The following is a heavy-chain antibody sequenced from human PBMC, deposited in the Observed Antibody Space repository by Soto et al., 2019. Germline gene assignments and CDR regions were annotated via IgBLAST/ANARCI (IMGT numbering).Heavy chain of an antibody. D-gene: IGHD3-10*01. CDR1: GFTFSSYG. J-gene: IGHJ4*02. Sequence: GGSLRLSCAASGFTFSSYGMHWVRQAPGKGLEWVAVISYDGSNKYYADSVKGRFTISRDNSKNTLYLQMNSLRAEDTAVYYCAKDEDGWFGIYWGQGTLVTVSS. CDR2: ISYDGSNK. CDR3: AKDEDGWFGIY. V-gene: IGHV3-30*18.